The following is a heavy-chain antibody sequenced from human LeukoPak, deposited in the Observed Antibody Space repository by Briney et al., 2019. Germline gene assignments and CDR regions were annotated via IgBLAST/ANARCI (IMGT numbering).Heavy chain of an antibody. V-gene: IGHV3-21*01. Sequence: GGSLRLSCAASGFTFSSYSMNWVRQAPGKGLEWVSSISSSSSYIYYADSVKGRFTISRDNAKNSLYLQMNSLRAEDTAVYYCARDRGIVVVPAAHIDYWGQGTLDTVSS. D-gene: IGHD2-2*01. CDR1: GFTFSSYS. J-gene: IGHJ4*02. CDR2: ISSSSSYI. CDR3: ARDRGIVVVPAAHIDY.